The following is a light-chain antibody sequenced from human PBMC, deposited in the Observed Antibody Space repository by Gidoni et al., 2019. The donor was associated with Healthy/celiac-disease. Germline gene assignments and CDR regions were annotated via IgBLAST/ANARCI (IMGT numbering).Light chain of an antibody. Sequence: SYVLTQPPSVSVAPGKTARITCGGNNIGSKSVHWYQQKPGQAPGLVVYDDSDRTSGIPGRFSGSNSGKTATLTISRVEAGDEADYYCQVWDSSSDHVVFGGGTKLTVL. CDR3: QVWDSSSDHVV. J-gene: IGLJ2*01. V-gene: IGLV3-21*03. CDR1: NIGSKS. CDR2: DDS.